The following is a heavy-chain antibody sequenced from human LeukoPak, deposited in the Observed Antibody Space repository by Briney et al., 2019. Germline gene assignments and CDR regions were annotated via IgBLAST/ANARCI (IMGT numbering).Heavy chain of an antibody. Sequence: SETLSLTCTVSGGSIGSYYWSWIRQPPGKGLEWIGYIYYSGSTNYNPSLKSRVTISVDTSKNQFSLKLSSVTAADTAVYYCARDQTYYDILTGYSRGGWFDPWGQGTLVTVSS. CDR3: ARDQTYYDILTGYSRGGWFDP. D-gene: IGHD3-9*01. J-gene: IGHJ5*02. CDR1: GGSIGSYY. CDR2: IYYSGST. V-gene: IGHV4-59*01.